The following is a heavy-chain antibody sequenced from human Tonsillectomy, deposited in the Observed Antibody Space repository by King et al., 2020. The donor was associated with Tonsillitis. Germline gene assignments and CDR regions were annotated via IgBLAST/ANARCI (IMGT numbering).Heavy chain of an antibody. CDR3: AIDPKYGYVWGGGSGFDY. J-gene: IGHJ4*02. V-gene: IGHV1-18*04. D-gene: IGHD3-16*01. CDR1: GYTFTSYG. Sequence: VQLVESGAEVKKPGASVKVSCQASGYTFTSYGISWVRQVPGQGLEWLGWISGYNGNTNYAKKLQGRVTMTTDTSTSTAYMELRILRSNDTAVYYCAIDPKYGYVWGGGSGFDYWGQGTLVTVSS. CDR2: ISGYNGNT.